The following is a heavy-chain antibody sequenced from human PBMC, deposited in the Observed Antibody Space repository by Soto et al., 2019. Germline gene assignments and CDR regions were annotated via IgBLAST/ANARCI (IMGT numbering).Heavy chain of an antibody. CDR1: GFTFSSYA. Sequence: GGSLRLSCAASGFTFSSYAMSWVRQAPGKGLEWVSAISGSGGSTYYADSVKGRFTISRDNSKNTLYLQMNSLRAEDTAVYYCAKVRVDINLKKNSGYLYFDYWGQGTLVTVSS. CDR2: ISGSGGST. D-gene: IGHD5-12*01. V-gene: IGHV3-23*01. J-gene: IGHJ4*02. CDR3: AKVRVDINLKKNSGYLYFDY.